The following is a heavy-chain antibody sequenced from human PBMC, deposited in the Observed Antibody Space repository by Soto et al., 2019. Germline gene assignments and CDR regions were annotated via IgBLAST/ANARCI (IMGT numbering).Heavy chain of an antibody. D-gene: IGHD2-2*02. CDR1: GFTFNTYA. Sequence: PGGSLRLSCAASGFTFNTYAMNWVRQAPGKGLEWVSAISADGAGTYYADSVKGRFTISRDNSKNTLSLQMKSLRAEDTAIFYCARISTSSCTDYWGQGTLVTVSS. V-gene: IGHV3-23*01. CDR3: ARISTSSCTDY. J-gene: IGHJ4*02. CDR2: ISADGAGT.